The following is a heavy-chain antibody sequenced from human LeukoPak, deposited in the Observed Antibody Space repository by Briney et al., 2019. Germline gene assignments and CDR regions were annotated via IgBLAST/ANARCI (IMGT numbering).Heavy chain of an antibody. CDR3: ARGPLDCSSTSCYAENYYYYYYMDV. Sequence: PSETLSLTCAVYGGSFSGYYWSWIRQPPGKGLEWIGEINHSGSTNYNPSLKSRVTISVDTSKNQFSLKLSSVTAADTAVYYYARGPLDCSSTSCYAENYYYYYYMDVWGKGTTVTVSS. D-gene: IGHD2-2*01. J-gene: IGHJ6*03. CDR2: INHSGST. CDR1: GGSFSGYY. V-gene: IGHV4-34*01.